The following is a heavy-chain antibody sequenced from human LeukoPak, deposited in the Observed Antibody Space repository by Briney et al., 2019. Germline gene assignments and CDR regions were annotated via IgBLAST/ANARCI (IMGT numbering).Heavy chain of an antibody. V-gene: IGHV1-18*01. CDR3: ARVPWFGEWYDY. D-gene: IGHD3-10*01. CDR2: ISAYNGNT. Sequence: ASVKVSCKASGYTFTSYGISWVRQAPGQGLEWMGWISAYNGNTNYAQKLQGRVTMTTDTTTSTAYMELRSLRSDDTAVYYCARVPWFGEWYDYWGQGTLVTVSS. CDR1: GYTFTSYG. J-gene: IGHJ4*02.